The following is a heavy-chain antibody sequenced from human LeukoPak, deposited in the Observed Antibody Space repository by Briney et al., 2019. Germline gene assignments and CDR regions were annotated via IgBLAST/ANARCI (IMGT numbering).Heavy chain of an antibody. V-gene: IGHV3-11*04. CDR2: IGKSGSPI. CDR1: GFIFSDYY. CDR3: ARDGLYYGSGSIRGLGY. J-gene: IGHJ4*02. Sequence: NSGGSLRLSCAASGFIFSDYYMIWIRQAPGKGLEWVSYIGKSGSPIYYADSVKGRFTISRDNAKNSLYLQMNSLRAEDTAVYYCARDGLYYGSGSIRGLGYWGQGTLVTVSS. D-gene: IGHD3-10*01.